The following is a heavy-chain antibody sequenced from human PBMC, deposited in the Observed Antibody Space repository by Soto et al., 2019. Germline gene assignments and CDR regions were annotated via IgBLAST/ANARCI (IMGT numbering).Heavy chain of an antibody. CDR3: ARARKPYSSSWYSDY. V-gene: IGHV4-4*02. Sequence: SETLSLTCAVSSGSISSSNWWSWVRQPPGKGLEWIGEIYHSGSTNYNPSLKSRVTISVDKSKNQFSLKLSSVTAADTAVYYCARARKPYSSSWYSDYWGQGTLVTVSS. D-gene: IGHD6-13*01. J-gene: IGHJ4*02. CDR1: SGSISSSNW. CDR2: IYHSGST.